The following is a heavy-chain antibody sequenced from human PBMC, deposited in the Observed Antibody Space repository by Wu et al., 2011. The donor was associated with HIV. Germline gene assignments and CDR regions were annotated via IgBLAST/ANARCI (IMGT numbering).Heavy chain of an antibody. D-gene: IGHD4-11*01. Sequence: QVQLVQSGAEVKKPGASVKVSCKASGGTFSSHGISWVRQAPGQGLEWMGWINPGTGGTNYAQKFQGRVTMTRDTSLSTAYMELSRLRSDDTAVYFCARGDSNYVPEYFHHWGQGTLVTVSS. V-gene: IGHV1-2*02. CDR2: INPGTGGT. CDR3: ARGDSNYVPEYFHH. J-gene: IGHJ1*01. CDR1: GGTFSSHG.